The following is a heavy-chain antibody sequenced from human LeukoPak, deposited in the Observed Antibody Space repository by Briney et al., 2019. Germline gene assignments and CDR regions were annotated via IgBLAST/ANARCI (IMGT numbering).Heavy chain of an antibody. J-gene: IGHJ4*02. D-gene: IGHD1-26*01. CDR3: AKLSVGATLFNDY. V-gene: IGHV3-30*18. CDR1: GFTFSSYG. Sequence: GGSLRLSCAASGFTFSSYGMHWVRQAPGKGLEWVAVISYDGSNKYYADSVKGRFTISRDNSKNTLYLQMNSLRADDTAVYYCAKLSVGATLFNDYWGQGTLVTVSS. CDR2: ISYDGSNK.